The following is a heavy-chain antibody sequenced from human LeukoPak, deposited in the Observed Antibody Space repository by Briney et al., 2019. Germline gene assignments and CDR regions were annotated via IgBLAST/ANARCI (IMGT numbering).Heavy chain of an antibody. CDR3: AMASWTPYFDY. D-gene: IGHD2-2*01. CDR2: INHSGST. CDR1: GGSFSGYY. V-gene: IGHV4-34*01. Sequence: SETLSLTCAVYGGSFSGYYWSWIRQPPGKGLEWIGEINHSGSTNYNPSLKSRVTISVDTSKNQFSLKLSSVTAADMAVYYCAMASWTPYFDYWGQGTLVTVSS. J-gene: IGHJ4*02.